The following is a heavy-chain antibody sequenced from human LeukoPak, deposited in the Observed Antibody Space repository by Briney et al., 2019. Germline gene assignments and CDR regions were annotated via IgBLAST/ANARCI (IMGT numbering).Heavy chain of an antibody. Sequence: PGRSLRLSCAASGFTFSYYAMHWVRQAPGKGLEWVALISYDGTNKNYADSVKGRFTISRDDSKNTLYLQMNSLRAEDTAVYYCARLKAVAGTAYCFDYWGQGTLVTASS. D-gene: IGHD6-19*01. CDR3: ARLKAVAGTAYCFDY. CDR1: GFTFSYYA. J-gene: IGHJ4*02. CDR2: ISYDGTNK. V-gene: IGHV3-30*04.